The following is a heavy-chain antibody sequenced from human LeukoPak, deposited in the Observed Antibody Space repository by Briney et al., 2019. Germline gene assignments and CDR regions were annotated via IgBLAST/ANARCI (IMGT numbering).Heavy chain of an antibody. Sequence: ASVKVSCKASGYTFTSYGISWVRQAPGQGLEWMGWISAYNGNTNYAQKLQGRVTMTTDTSTSTAYMELRSLRSDDTAVYYCARDPSLNYDNLTGYNHYYYYGMDVWGQGTTVTVSS. V-gene: IGHV1-18*01. CDR2: ISAYNGNT. CDR1: GYTFTSYG. D-gene: IGHD3-9*01. J-gene: IGHJ6*02. CDR3: ARDPSLNYDNLTGYNHYYYYGMDV.